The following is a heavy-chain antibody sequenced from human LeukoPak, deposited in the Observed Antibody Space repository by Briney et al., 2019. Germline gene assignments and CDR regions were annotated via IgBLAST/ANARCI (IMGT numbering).Heavy chain of an antibody. CDR2: ISANNGDT. J-gene: IGHJ6*02. D-gene: IGHD3-10*02. CDR1: GYTFTSYG. V-gene: IGHV1-18*04. CDR3: AREEPIFGEFNYYGMDV. Sequence: GASVKVSCKASGYTFTSYGISWVRQAPGQGLDYMGWISANNGDTEYAQNLQGRVTMTTDTSISTAYMELSRLRSDDTAVYYCAREEPIFGEFNYYGMDVWGQGTTVTVSS.